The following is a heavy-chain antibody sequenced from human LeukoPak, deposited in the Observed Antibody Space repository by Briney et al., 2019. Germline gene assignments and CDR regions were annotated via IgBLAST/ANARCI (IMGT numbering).Heavy chain of an antibody. CDR1: GGSISSYY. CDR3: ARGKLGMEAFDI. V-gene: IGHV4-59*01. Sequence: SETLSLTCTVSGGSISSYYWSWIRQPPGKGLEWIGYIYYSGSTNYNPSLKSRVTISVDTSKNQFSLKLSSVTAADTAVYYCARGKLGMEAFDIWGQGTVVTVSS. J-gene: IGHJ3*02. D-gene: IGHD7-27*01. CDR2: IYYSGST.